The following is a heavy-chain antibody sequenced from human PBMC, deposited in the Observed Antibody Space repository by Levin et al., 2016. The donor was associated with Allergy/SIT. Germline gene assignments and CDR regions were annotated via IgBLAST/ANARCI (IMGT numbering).Heavy chain of an antibody. J-gene: IGHJ4*02. Sequence: WIRQPPGKGLEWVAVISYDGSNKYYADSVKGRFTISRDNSKNTLYLQMNSLRAEDTAVYYCAKDQFYKWYNWNDVTDAQLGLLDYWGQGTLVTVSS. V-gene: IGHV3-30*18. CDR3: AKDQFYKWYNWNDVTDAQLGLLDY. CDR2: ISYDGSNK. D-gene: IGHD1-20*01.